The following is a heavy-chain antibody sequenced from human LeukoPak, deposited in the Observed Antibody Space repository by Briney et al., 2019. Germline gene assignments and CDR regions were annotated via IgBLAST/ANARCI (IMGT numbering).Heavy chain of an antibody. CDR2: IRYDGSNK. CDR1: GLTFSSYG. D-gene: IGHD1-26*01. Sequence: GGSLRLSCAASGLTFSSYGMHWVRQAPGKGLEWVAFIRYDGSNKYYVGSVKGRFTISRDNSKNTLSLQMNSLRAEDTAVYYCAKGSGWEVSYYYYYMDVWGKGTTVTISS. J-gene: IGHJ6*03. CDR3: AKGSGWEVSYYYYYMDV. V-gene: IGHV3-30*02.